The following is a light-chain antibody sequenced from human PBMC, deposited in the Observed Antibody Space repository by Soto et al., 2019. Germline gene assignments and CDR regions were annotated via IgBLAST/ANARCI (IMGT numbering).Light chain of an antibody. CDR2: VAS. Sequence: EIVLTQSPGTLSLSPGERATLSCRASQSVRSTYLAWYQQKPGQAPRLLIHVASSRATGITDRFSGSGSGTDSTLTISRLEPEYFAVYYCPQYGSSLSITFGQGTRLEIK. CDR3: PQYGSSLSIT. V-gene: IGKV3-20*01. J-gene: IGKJ5*01. CDR1: QSVRSTY.